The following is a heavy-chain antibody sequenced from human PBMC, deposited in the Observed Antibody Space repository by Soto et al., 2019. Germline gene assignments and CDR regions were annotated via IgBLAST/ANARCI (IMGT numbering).Heavy chain of an antibody. CDR1: GFTFSGSA. CDR2: IRGKANSYAT. CDR3: TSDTARVYYGMGV. V-gene: IGHV3-73*01. J-gene: IGHJ6*02. Sequence: GGSLRLSCAASGFTFSGSAMHWVRQASGKGLEWVGRIRGKANSYATAYAASVKGRFTISRDDSKNTAYLQMNSLKTEDTAVYYCTSDTARVYYGMGVWGQGTTVTVS. D-gene: IGHD5-18*01.